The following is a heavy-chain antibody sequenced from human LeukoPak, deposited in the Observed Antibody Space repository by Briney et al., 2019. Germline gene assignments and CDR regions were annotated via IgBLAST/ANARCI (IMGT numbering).Heavy chain of an antibody. CDR3: AKDWAVYDSSEYFDY. J-gene: IGHJ4*02. V-gene: IGHV3-23*01. CDR1: GFTFSSYG. D-gene: IGHD3-22*01. Sequence: GGSLRLSCAASGFTFSSYGMSWVRQAPGKGLEWVSAISGSGGSTYYADSVKGRFTISRDNSKNTLYLQMNSLRAEDTAVYYCAKDWAVYDSSEYFDYWGQGTLVTVSS. CDR2: ISGSGGST.